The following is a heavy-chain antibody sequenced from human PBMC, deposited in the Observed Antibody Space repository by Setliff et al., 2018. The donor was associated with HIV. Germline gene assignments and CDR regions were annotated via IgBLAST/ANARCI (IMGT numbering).Heavy chain of an antibody. D-gene: IGHD1-1*01. CDR2: IYYTGST. CDR3: ARIVRWERVATSTFFYYYMDV. Sequence: PSETLSLTCTVSGASISSSSHHWAWIRQPPGKGLEYIGNIYYTGSTHHNPSLESRVATSVDTSKNQFSLKLSSVTAADTAVYYCARIVRWERVATSTFFYYYMDVWGKGTTVTVSS. V-gene: IGHV4-39*01. CDR1: GASISSSSHH. J-gene: IGHJ6*03.